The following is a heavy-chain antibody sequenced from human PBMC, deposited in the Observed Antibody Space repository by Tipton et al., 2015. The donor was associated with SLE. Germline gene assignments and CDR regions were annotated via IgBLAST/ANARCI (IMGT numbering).Heavy chain of an antibody. Sequence: TLSPTCTVSGGSISSYYWSWIRQPPGKGLEWIGYIYYSGSTNYNPSLKSRVTISVDTSKNQFSLKLSSVTAADTAVYYCARDGGDHIDAFDIWGQGTMVTVSS. V-gene: IGHV4-59*01. CDR2: IYYSGST. D-gene: IGHD3-16*01. J-gene: IGHJ3*02. CDR1: GGSISSYY. CDR3: ARDGGDHIDAFDI.